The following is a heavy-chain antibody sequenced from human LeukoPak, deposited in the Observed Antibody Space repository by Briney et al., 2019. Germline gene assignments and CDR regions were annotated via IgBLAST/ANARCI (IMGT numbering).Heavy chain of an antibody. D-gene: IGHD1-26*01. CDR1: GFTFSSYE. CDR3: ARDTSGAIPGLGYYMDV. CDR2: ISSSSSYI. J-gene: IGHJ6*03. Sequence: GGSLRLSCAASGFTFSSYEMNWVRQAPGKGLEWVSSISSSSSYIYYADSVKGRFTISRDNAKNSLYLQMNSLRAEDTAVYYCARDTSGAIPGLGYYMDVWGKGTTVTVSS. V-gene: IGHV3-21*01.